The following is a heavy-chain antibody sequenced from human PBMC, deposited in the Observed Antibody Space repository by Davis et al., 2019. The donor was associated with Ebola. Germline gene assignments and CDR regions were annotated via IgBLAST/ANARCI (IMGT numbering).Heavy chain of an antibody. D-gene: IGHD3-3*01. CDR2: KRYVGRNE. CDR3: AKGEGGYYDFWSGYYTGDY. V-gene: IGHV3-30*02. J-gene: IGHJ4*02. Sequence: GESLKISCAASGFTFSSYAMSWVRQAPGKGLEWVAFKRYVGRNEYYADSVKGRFTISSDHSKNTLYLQMNSLRTEDTAVYYCAKGEGGYYDFWSGYYTGDYWGQGTLVTVSS. CDR1: GFTFSSYA.